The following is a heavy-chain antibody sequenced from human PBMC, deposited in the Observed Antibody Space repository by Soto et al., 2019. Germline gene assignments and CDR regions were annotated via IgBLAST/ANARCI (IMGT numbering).Heavy chain of an antibody. CDR1: GFTFSSYA. Sequence: EVQLLESGGGLVQPGGSLRLSCAASGFTFSSYAMSWVRQAPGKGLEWVSAISGSGGSTYYADSVKGRFTISRDNSKNTLYLQMNSLRAEDTAVYYCAKVPDPTTWIQLWSPYYFDYWGQGTLVTVSS. J-gene: IGHJ4*02. CDR3: AKVPDPTTWIQLWSPYYFDY. D-gene: IGHD5-18*01. CDR2: ISGSGGST. V-gene: IGHV3-23*01.